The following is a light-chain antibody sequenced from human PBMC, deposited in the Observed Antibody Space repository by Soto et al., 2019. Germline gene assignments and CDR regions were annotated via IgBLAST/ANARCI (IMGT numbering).Light chain of an antibody. J-gene: IGLJ1*01. Sequence: QSVLTQPPSASGTPGQRVTISCSGSSSNIGSNYVYWYQQLPGTAPKLLIYRNNQRPSGVPDRFPGSKSGTSASLAISGLRSEDEAEYYCAAWDDILSGFYVFGTGNKVTVL. CDR1: SSNIGSNY. V-gene: IGLV1-47*01. CDR2: RNN. CDR3: AAWDDILSGFYV.